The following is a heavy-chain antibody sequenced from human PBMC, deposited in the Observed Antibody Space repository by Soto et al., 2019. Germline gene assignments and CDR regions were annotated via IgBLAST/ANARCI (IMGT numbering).Heavy chain of an antibody. Sequence: SETLSLTCAVSGDPIRSRNWWSGVGQPPGRGRRGMGEIYHSGSTNYNPSLKSRVTISVDKSKNQFSLKLSSVTAADTAVYYCARGHPYYDFWSGYHTLTYYAMDVWGQGTTVTVSS. V-gene: IGHV4-4*02. D-gene: IGHD3-3*01. CDR1: GDPIRSRNW. J-gene: IGHJ6*02. CDR3: ARGHPYYDFWSGYHTLTYYAMDV. CDR2: IYHSGST.